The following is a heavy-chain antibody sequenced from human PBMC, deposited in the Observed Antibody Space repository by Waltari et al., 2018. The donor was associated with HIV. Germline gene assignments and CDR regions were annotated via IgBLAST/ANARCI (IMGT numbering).Heavy chain of an antibody. CDR2: IYHSGDS. CDR1: GGSISNGTYF. V-gene: IGHV4-30-4*01. D-gene: IGHD3-3*01. J-gene: IGHJ6*02. Sequence: QVRLQESGPGLVKPSQTLSLHCTVPGGSISNGTYFWSWIRQPPGKGLDWIGYIYHSGDSYYNPSLKSRVTISMDTSKKQFSLRLSSVTAADTAVYYCARGGDFWSGFPVWGQGTTVTISS. CDR3: ARGGDFWSGFPV.